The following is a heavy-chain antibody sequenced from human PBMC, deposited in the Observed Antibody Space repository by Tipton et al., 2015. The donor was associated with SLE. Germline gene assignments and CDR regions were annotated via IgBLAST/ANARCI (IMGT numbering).Heavy chain of an antibody. Sequence: SLRLSCAASGFTFDDYAMHWVRQAPGKGLEWVSGISYNGGSIAYGDSVKGRFTISRDNAENSLYLQMNSLRAEDTAVYYCARALQVPRFTFWSTNYEGHLPYFDSWGQGILVTVSS. CDR1: GFTFDDYA. CDR2: ISYNGGSI. CDR3: ARALQVPRFTFWSTNYEGHLPYFDS. D-gene: IGHD3-3*01. V-gene: IGHV3-9*01. J-gene: IGHJ4*02.